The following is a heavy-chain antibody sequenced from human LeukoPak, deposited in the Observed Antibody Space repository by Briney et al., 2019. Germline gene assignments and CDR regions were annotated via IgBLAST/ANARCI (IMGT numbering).Heavy chain of an antibody. V-gene: IGHV3-21*01. J-gene: IGHJ4*02. CDR2: ISSSSSYI. Sequence: GGSLRLSCAASGFTFSSYSMNWIRQAPGKGLEWVSSISSSSSYIYYADSVKGRFTISRDNAKNSLYLQMNSLRAEDTAVYYCARDTSGSSSLFDYSGQGTLVSVSS. CDR1: GFTFSSYS. CDR3: ARDTSGSSSLFDY. D-gene: IGHD6-6*01.